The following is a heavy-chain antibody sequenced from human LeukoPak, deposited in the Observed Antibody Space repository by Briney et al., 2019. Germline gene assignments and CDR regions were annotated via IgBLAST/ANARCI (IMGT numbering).Heavy chain of an antibody. CDR3: ATLNSWIQLWSTDY. Sequence: SSETLSLTCTVSGGSISTDNYYWGWIRQPPGKGLEWIGSIYYSGTTYSNPSLKSRVTISVDTSKNQFSLKLSSVTAADTAVYYCATLNSWIQLWSTDYWGQGTLVTVSS. CDR2: IYYSGTT. D-gene: IGHD5-18*01. CDR1: GGSISTDNYY. V-gene: IGHV4-39*01. J-gene: IGHJ4*02.